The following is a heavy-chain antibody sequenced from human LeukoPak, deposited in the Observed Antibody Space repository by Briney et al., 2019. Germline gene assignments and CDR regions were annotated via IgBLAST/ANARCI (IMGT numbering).Heavy chain of an antibody. V-gene: IGHV1-69*04. D-gene: IGHD2-2*01. CDR3: ARDYCSSTSCLYYGMDV. CDR1: GVTFLSDT. Sequence: ASVKVSFKPSGVTFLSDTISWVRRAPGQGLGCMGRLIPILGIANYAQKFQGRVTITADKSTSTAYMELSSLRSEDTAVYYCARDYCSSTSCLYYGMDVWGQGTTVTVSS. CDR2: LIPILGIA. J-gene: IGHJ6*02.